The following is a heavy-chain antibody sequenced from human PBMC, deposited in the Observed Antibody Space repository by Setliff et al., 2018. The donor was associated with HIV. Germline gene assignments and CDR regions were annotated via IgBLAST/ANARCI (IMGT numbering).Heavy chain of an antibody. Sequence: ASVKVSCKASGNAWNNYAVHWVRQAPGQRLEWMGWITAGGTNAKYSQKFRGTITITSDMFARTVYMELSGLKPEDTALYYCANGWLSDGLDIWGLGTMGT. CDR2: ITAGGTNA. J-gene: IGHJ3*02. V-gene: IGHV1-3*01. CDR3: ANGWLSDGLDI. D-gene: IGHD6-19*01. CDR1: GNAWNNYA.